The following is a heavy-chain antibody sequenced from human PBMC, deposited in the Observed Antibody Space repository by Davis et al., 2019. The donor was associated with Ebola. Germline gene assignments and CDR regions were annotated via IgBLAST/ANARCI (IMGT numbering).Heavy chain of an antibody. CDR1: GGTFSSYA. V-gene: IGHV1-69*13. D-gene: IGHD3-22*01. J-gene: IGHJ4*02. CDR3: ARAAPYYYDSSGYFPGDY. CDR2: IIPIFGTA. Sequence: SVKVSCKASGGTFSSYAISWVRQAPGQGLEWMGGIIPIFGTANYAQKFQGRVTITADESTSTAYMELSSLRSEDTAVYYCARAAPYYYDSSGYFPGDYWGQGTLVTVSS.